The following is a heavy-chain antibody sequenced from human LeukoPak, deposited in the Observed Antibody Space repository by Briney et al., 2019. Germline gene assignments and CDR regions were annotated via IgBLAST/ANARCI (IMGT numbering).Heavy chain of an antibody. D-gene: IGHD4-17*01. CDR1: GGTFISYA. Sequence: SVKVSCKASGGTFISYAISWVRQAPGQGLEWMGGIIPIFGTANYAQKFQGRVTITADESTSTAYMELSSLRSEDTAVYYCASMTTVTTWLDYWGQGTLVTVSS. J-gene: IGHJ4*02. V-gene: IGHV1-69*01. CDR2: IIPIFGTA. CDR3: ASMTTVTTWLDY.